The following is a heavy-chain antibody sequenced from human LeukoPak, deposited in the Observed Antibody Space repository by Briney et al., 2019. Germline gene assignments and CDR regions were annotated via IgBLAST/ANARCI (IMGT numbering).Heavy chain of an antibody. CDR3: AREVESWFGDLLSYFDS. CDR1: GFSIGTGYS. Sequence: SETLSLTCSVSGFSIGTGYSWGWIRQPPGKGLEWIGTIYHRGNTYYNPSLMSRVTISLDTSKNQFSLRLTSVTAADTALYYCAREVESWFGDLLSYFDSRGQGTQVTVSS. J-gene: IGHJ4*02. V-gene: IGHV4-38-2*02. D-gene: IGHD3-10*01. CDR2: IYHRGNT.